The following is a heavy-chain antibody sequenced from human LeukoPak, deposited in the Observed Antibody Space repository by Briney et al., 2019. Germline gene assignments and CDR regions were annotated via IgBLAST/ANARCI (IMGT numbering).Heavy chain of an antibody. D-gene: IGHD3-16*01. CDR1: GGSISSYY. CDR2: IYYSGST. Sequence: SETLSLTCTVSGGSISSYYWSWIRQPPGKGLEWIGYIYYSGSTNYNPSLKSRVTTSVDTSKNQFSLKLSSVTAADTAVYYCARGALIAYYFDYWGQGTLVTVSS. V-gene: IGHV4-59*01. CDR3: ARGALIAYYFDY. J-gene: IGHJ4*02.